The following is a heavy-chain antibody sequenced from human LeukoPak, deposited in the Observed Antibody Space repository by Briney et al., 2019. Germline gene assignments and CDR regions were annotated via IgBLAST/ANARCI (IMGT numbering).Heavy chain of an antibody. CDR3: TTGSYYGSSGYRFDY. CDR2: IRTKANGGTT. J-gene: IGHJ4*02. D-gene: IGHD3-22*01. V-gene: IGHV3-49*04. Sequence: GGSLRLPCIGSGFTFGDYAMSWVRQAPGTGLEWVGFIRTKANGGTTEFAASVKGRFTISRDDSKSIAYLQMNSLKTEDTAVYYCTTGSYYGSSGYRFDYWGQGTLVTVSS. CDR1: GFTFGDYA.